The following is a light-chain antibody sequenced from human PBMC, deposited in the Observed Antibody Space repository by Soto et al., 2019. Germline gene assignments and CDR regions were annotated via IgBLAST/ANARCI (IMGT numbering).Light chain of an antibody. V-gene: IGLV7-46*01. CDR1: TGAVTSGHY. CDR3: LLLYPGTRRV. J-gene: IGLJ1*01. CDR2: DTN. Sequence: QAVVTQEPSLTVSPGGTVTLTCGSSTGAVTSGHYPYWFQQKPGQAPRTLIYDTNNKHSWTPARFSGSLLGGKAALTLSGAQPEDEAEYYCLLLYPGTRRVFGGGTKLTVL.